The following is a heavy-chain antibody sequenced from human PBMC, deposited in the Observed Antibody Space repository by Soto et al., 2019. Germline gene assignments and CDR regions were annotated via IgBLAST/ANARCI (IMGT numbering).Heavy chain of an antibody. CDR2: IYWNDDK. V-gene: IGHV2-5*01. J-gene: IGHJ6*02. CDR3: AHVLGDFGYGMDV. D-gene: IGHD3-9*01. CDR1: GFSLRTSGLG. Sequence: QITLQESGPPLVKPTQTRTLTCTFSGFSLRTSGLGVAWIRQPPGKALVWLALIYWNDDKRFSPSLRSRLSITRNVSKNQVVLRMTNMDTVDTATYYCAHVLGDFGYGMDVWGQGTTVSVSS.